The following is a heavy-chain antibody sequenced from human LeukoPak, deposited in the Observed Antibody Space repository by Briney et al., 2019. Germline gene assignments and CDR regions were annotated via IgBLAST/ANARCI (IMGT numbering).Heavy chain of an antibody. Sequence: GGSLRLSCAAPGFTFSSYGMHWVRQAPGKGLEWVAVISYDGSNKYYADSVKGRFTISRDNSKNTLYLQMNSLRAEDTAVYYCAKDHTSYGIYQSPDYWGQGTLVTVSS. CDR3: AKDHTSYGIYQSPDY. V-gene: IGHV3-30*18. J-gene: IGHJ4*02. D-gene: IGHD5-18*01. CDR2: ISYDGSNK. CDR1: GFTFSSYG.